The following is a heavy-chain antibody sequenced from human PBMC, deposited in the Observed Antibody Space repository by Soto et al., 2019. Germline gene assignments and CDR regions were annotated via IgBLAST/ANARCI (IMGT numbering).Heavy chain of an antibody. J-gene: IGHJ4*02. D-gene: IGHD2-2*01. CDR3: ARVESASWIDF. CDR1: GGTINSGGHY. CDR2: IYYSGDT. Sequence: SETLSLTCTVAGGTINSGGHYWSWLRQHPGKGLEWIGHIYYSGDTQYNPSLKSRVTISLDTSKNQFSLKLNSVTAADTAVYYCARVESASWIDFWGLGTLVTVSS. V-gene: IGHV4-31*03.